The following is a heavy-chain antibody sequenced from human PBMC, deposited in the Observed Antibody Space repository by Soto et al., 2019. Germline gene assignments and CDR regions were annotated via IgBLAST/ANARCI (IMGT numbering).Heavy chain of an antibody. CDR3: ARDRGGSPFLYYYYGMDV. Sequence: VGSLRLSCAASWFTVSSNYMSWVRQAPGKGLEWVSVIYSGGSTYYADSVKGRFTISRDNSKNTLYLQMNSLRAEDTAVYYCARDRGGSPFLYYYYGMDVWGQGTTVTVSS. CDR1: WFTVSSNY. J-gene: IGHJ6*02. V-gene: IGHV3-53*01. D-gene: IGHD1-26*01. CDR2: IYSGGST.